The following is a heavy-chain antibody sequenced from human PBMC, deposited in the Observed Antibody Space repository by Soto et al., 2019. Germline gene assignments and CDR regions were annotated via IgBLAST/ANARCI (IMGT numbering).Heavy chain of an antibody. CDR2: IAPGNGNT. J-gene: IGHJ4*02. CDR3: AKGSRMWTPDY. D-gene: IGHD2-21*01. CDR1: GYTFTDYA. V-gene: IGHV1-3*01. Sequence: QVQLVQSGAEVKKPGASVKVFCKASGYTFTDYAIHWVRQAPGQRLELMGWIAPGNGNTKYSQNFQGRVTITRNTAATTAYMEVSSLRSEDTAVYYCAKGSRMWTPDYWGQGTLVTVSS.